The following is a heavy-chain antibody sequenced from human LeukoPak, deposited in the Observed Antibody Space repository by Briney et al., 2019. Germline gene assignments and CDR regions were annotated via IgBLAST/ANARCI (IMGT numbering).Heavy chain of an antibody. V-gene: IGHV3-23*01. J-gene: IGHJ4*02. CDR3: AKGFYGELLFDY. CDR1: GFTFGTYA. D-gene: IGHD3-10*01. CDR2: ISGRGAGT. Sequence: PGGSLRLSCAASGFTFGTYAMSWVRQAPGKRLEWVSGISGRGAGTYYADSVKGRFTISRDNFKNTLYLQMNSLRVEDTAVYYCAKGFYGELLFDYWGQGTLVTVSS.